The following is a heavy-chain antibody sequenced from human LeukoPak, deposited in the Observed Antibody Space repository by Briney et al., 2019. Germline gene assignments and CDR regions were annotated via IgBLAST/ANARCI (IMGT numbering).Heavy chain of an antibody. V-gene: IGHV3-23*01. D-gene: IGHD3-10*01. CDR2: ISGSGGST. Sequence: GGSLRLSCAASGFTFCSYAMSWVRQAPGKGLEWVSAISGSGGSTYYADSVKGRFTISRDNSKNTLYLQMNSLRAEDTAVYYCAKVMRVVRGAKSGFDYWGQGTLVTVSS. J-gene: IGHJ4*02. CDR3: AKVMRVVRGAKSGFDY. CDR1: GFTFCSYA.